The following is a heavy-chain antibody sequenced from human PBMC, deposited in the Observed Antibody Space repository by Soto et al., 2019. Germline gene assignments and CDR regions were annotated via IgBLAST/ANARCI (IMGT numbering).Heavy chain of an antibody. CDR2: IKQDGSEK. J-gene: IGHJ3*02. Sequence: EVQLVESGGGLVQPGGSLRLSCAASGFTFSSYWMSWVRQAPGKGLEWVANIKQDGSEKYYVDSVKGRFTISRDNAKNSQYLQMNSLRAEDTAEYYCARHKSRSWYNDAFDIWGQGTMDTVSS. V-gene: IGHV3-7*01. D-gene: IGHD6-13*01. CDR3: ARHKSRSWYNDAFDI. CDR1: GFTFSSYW.